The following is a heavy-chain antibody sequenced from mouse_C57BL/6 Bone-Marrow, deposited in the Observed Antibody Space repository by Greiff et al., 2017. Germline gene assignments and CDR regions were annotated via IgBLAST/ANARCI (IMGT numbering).Heavy chain of an antibody. CDR1: GYTFTSYW. V-gene: IGHV1-69*01. J-gene: IGHJ4*01. CDR2: IDPSDSYT. D-gene: IGHD2-13*01. CDR3: ARCDCEWGFYAMDY. Sequence: QVQLQQPGAELVMPGASVKLSCKASGYTFTSYWMHWVKQRPGQGLEWIGEIDPSDSYTNYNQKFKGKATLTVDKSSSTAYMQLSSLTSADSAVYDCARCDCEWGFYAMDYWGQGTSVTVSS.